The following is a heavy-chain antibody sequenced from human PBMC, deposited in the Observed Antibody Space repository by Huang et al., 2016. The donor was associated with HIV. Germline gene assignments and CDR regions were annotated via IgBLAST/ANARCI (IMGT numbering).Heavy chain of an antibody. Sequence: EVQLVESGGGLVQPGGSLRLSCAASGFTFSSYWMHWVRQAPGKGRVWLSRINNDGSITTYAESVKGRITISRDNARNTMYLQMTTLSAGDTAVYYCARHRSSGGVEEAFDIWGPGTLVTVAS. V-gene: IGHV3-74*03. CDR2: INNDGSIT. CDR1: GFTFSSYW. D-gene: IGHD2-8*02. J-gene: IGHJ3*02. CDR3: ARHRSSGGVEEAFDI.